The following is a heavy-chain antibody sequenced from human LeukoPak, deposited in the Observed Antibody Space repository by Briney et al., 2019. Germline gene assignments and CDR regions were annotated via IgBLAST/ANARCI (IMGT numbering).Heavy chain of an antibody. CDR2: TYFRSKWFN. Sequence: SQTLSLTCAISGDSVSSNSAAWNWIRRSPSGGLEWLTRTYFRSKWFNIYAVSVKSRIAINPDTSKNQFSLQLNSVAPEDTAVYYCAREGPDAFDIWGQGTMVTVSS. J-gene: IGHJ3*02. CDR1: GDSVSSNSAA. CDR3: AREGPDAFDI. V-gene: IGHV6-1*01.